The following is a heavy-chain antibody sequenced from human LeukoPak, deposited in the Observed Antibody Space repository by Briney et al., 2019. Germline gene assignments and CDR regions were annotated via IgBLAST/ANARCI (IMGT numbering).Heavy chain of an antibody. D-gene: IGHD5-18*01. Sequence: SVKVSCKASGGTFSSYAISWVRQAPGQGLEWIGRIIPIFGTANYPQKFQGRVTITTDESTSTAYMELSSLRSEDTAVYYCASDSGYSYGTFDYWGQGTLVTVSS. CDR1: GGTFSSYA. J-gene: IGHJ4*02. V-gene: IGHV1-69*05. CDR2: IIPIFGTA. CDR3: ASDSGYSYGTFDY.